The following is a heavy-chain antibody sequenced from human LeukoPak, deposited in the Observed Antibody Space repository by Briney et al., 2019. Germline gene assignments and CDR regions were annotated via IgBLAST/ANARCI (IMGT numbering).Heavy chain of an antibody. CDR3: AKDRAPDSSGWYDWFDP. CDR2: ISGSGGST. CDR1: GFTFSSYA. D-gene: IGHD6-19*01. Sequence: GGSVRLSCAASGFTFSSYAMSWVRQAPGKGLEWVSAISGSGGSTYYADSVKGRFTISRDNSKNTLYLQMNSLRAEDTAVYYCAKDRAPDSSGWYDWFDPWGQGTLVTVSS. V-gene: IGHV3-23*01. J-gene: IGHJ5*02.